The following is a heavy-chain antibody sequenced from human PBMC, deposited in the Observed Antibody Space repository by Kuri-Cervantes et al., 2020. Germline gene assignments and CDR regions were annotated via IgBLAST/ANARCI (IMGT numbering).Heavy chain of an antibody. J-gene: IGHJ4*02. CDR3: ARWRSNYYDSSGYLD. D-gene: IGHD3-22*01. CDR1: GGSFSGYY. CDR2: INHSGST. Sequence: ESLKISCAVYGGSFSGYYWSWIRQPPGKGLEWIGEINHSGSTNYNPSLKSRVTISVDTSKNQFSLKLSSVTAADTAVYYCARWRSNYYDSSGYLDWGQGTLVTVSS. V-gene: IGHV4-34*01.